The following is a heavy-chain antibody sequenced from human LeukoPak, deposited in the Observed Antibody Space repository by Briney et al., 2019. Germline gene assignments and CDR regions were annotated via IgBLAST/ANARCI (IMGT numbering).Heavy chain of an antibody. Sequence: ETLSLTCTVSGGSISSSSYYWGWIRQPPGKGLEWVSVIYSGGSTYYADSVKGRFTISRDNSKNTLYLQMNSLRAEDTAVYYCARSRGSDDAFDIWGQGTMVTVSS. CDR3: ARSRGSDDAFDI. CDR2: IYSGGST. J-gene: IGHJ3*02. CDR1: GGSISSSSYY. V-gene: IGHV3-66*01. D-gene: IGHD3-16*01.